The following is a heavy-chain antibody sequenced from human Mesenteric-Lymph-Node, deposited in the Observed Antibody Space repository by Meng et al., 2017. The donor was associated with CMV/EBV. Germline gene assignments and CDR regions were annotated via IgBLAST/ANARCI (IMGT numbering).Heavy chain of an antibody. Sequence: GESLKISCAASGFTFSNYWMSWVRQAPGKGLEWVANIKEDGSEKYYVDSVKGRFIISRDNAKNSLYLHLNSLRVEDTAVYYCARDCGYDISGPRMDVWGQGTTVTVSS. CDR3: ARDCGYDISGPRMDV. CDR1: GFTFSNYW. D-gene: IGHD3-9*01. CDR2: IKEDGSEK. V-gene: IGHV3-7*01. J-gene: IGHJ6*02.